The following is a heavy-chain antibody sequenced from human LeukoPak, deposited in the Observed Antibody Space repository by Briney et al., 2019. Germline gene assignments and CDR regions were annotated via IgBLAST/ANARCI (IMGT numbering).Heavy chain of an antibody. CDR3: ARDRMDTGTYFDY. Sequence: ASVKVSCKSSGYTFTTYGITWVRQAPGQGLEWMGWISTYNGNTNYAQKLQGRVTMTTDTSTSTAYMELRSLRSNDTAMYYCARDRMDTGTYFDYWGQGTLVTVSS. CDR1: GYTFTTYG. CDR2: ISTYNGNT. V-gene: IGHV1-18*01. J-gene: IGHJ4*02. D-gene: IGHD5-18*01.